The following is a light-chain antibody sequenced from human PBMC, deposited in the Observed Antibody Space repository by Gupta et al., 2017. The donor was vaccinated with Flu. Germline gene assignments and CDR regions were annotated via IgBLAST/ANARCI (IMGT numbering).Light chain of an antibody. CDR1: SLRSYY. CDR2: GKN. Sequence: SSELTQDPAVSVALGQTVRITCQGDSLRSYYASWYQQKPGQAPVLVIYGKNNRPSGIPDRFSGSSSGNTASLTITGAQAEDEADYYCNFRDSSGNPFFGTGTKVTVL. V-gene: IGLV3-19*01. CDR3: NFRDSSGNPF. J-gene: IGLJ1*01.